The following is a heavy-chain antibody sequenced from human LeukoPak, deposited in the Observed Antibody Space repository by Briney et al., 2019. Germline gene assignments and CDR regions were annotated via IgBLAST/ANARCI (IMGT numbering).Heavy chain of an antibody. D-gene: IGHD6-6*01. CDR3: ARSEYYYFDY. CDR2: IYYSGST. CDR1: GGSFSSGDYY. J-gene: IGHJ4*02. Sequence: SQTLSLTCTVSGGSFSSGDYYWGWLRQPPGKGLVWIGYIYYSGSTYYNPSLKSRVTISVDTSKNQFSLMLSSMTAANTAVYYCARSEYYYFDYWGQGTLVTVSS. V-gene: IGHV4-30-4*01.